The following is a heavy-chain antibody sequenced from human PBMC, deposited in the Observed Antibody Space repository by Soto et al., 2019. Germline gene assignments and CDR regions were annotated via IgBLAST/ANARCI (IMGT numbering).Heavy chain of an antibody. CDR3: LRGGGHAYYFGMDV. CDR2: IDPRDSNT. Sequence: GESLKIACKGSGYSFTSYWITWVRQTPGKGLEWMGRIDPRDSNTHYSPSFQGHVTFSADTSITTAYLQWSSLKASDTAMYYCLRGGGHAYYFGMDVWGQGTTVTVSS. CDR1: GYSFTSYW. V-gene: IGHV5-10-1*01. J-gene: IGHJ6*01. D-gene: IGHD2-15*01.